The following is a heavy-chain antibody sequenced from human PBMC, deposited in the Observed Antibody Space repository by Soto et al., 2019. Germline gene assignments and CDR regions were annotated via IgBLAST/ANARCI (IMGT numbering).Heavy chain of an antibody. CDR3: AKSGWYF. D-gene: IGHD6-19*01. Sequence: VQLVESGGGVVQPGRSLRLSCAASGFTFSSYGMHWVRQAPGKGLEWVAVISYDGSNKYYADSVKGRFTISRDNSKNTLYLQMTSLRAEDTAVYYCAKSGWYFWGQGTLVTVSS. V-gene: IGHV3-30*18. J-gene: IGHJ4*02. CDR2: ISYDGSNK. CDR1: GFTFSSYG.